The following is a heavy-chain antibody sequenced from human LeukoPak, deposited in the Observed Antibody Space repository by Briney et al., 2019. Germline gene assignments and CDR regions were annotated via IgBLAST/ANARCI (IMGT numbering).Heavy chain of an antibody. CDR3: ARASGDIVETATMGSY. D-gene: IGHD5-18*01. CDR2: ISSSSSSI. Sequence: GGSLRLSCAASGFTFNSYSMNWVRQAPGKGLEWVSSISSSSSSIYYADSVKGRYTISRDNAKNSLYLQMNSLRAEDTAVYYCARASGDIVETATMGSYWGQGTLVTVSS. V-gene: IGHV3-21*01. J-gene: IGHJ4*02. CDR1: GFTFNSYS.